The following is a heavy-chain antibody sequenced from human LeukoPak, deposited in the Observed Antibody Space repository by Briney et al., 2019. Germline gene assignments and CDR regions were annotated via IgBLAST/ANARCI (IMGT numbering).Heavy chain of an antibody. D-gene: IGHD3-9*01. Sequence: ASVKVSCKASGYTFTSYGISWVRQAPGQGLEWMGWISAYNGNTNYAQKLQGRVTMTTDTSTSTAYMERRSLRSDDTAVYYCARGSPTYYDILTGYYTRKDVVVVAHLDYWGQGTLVAVSS. V-gene: IGHV1-18*01. CDR2: ISAYNGNT. CDR1: GYTFTSYG. J-gene: IGHJ4*02. CDR3: ARGSPTYYDILTGYYTRKDVVVVAHLDY.